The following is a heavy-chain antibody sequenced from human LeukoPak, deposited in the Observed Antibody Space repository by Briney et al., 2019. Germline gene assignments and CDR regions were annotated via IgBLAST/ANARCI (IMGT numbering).Heavy chain of an antibody. CDR1: GGSISSYY. CDR2: IYSSGST. V-gene: IGHV4-4*07. CDR3: ARRIGRRRGDWYFDL. J-gene: IGHJ2*01. Sequence: PSETLSLTCTVSGGSISSYYWSWIRQPPGKGLEWIGRIYSSGSTNYNPSLKSRVTMSVDTSKNQSSLRLSSVTAADTAVYYCARRIGRRRGDWYFDLWGRGTLVTVSS. D-gene: IGHD2-21*01.